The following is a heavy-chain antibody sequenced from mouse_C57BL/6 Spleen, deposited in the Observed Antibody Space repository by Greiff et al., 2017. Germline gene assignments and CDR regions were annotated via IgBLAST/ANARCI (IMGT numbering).Heavy chain of an antibody. D-gene: IGHD1-1*02. CDR3: ARDVVATPFDY. V-gene: IGHV5-16*01. CDR2: INYDGSST. CDR1: GFTFSDYY. J-gene: IGHJ2*01. Sequence: EVKLVESEGGLVQPGSSMKLSCTASGFTFSDYYMAWVRQVPEKGLEWVANINYDGSSTYYLDSLKSRFIISRDNAKNILYLQMSSLKSEDTATYYCARDVVATPFDYWGQGTTLTVSS.